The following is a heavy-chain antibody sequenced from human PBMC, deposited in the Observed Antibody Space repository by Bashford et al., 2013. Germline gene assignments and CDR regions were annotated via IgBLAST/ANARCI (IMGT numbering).Heavy chain of an antibody. CDR3: ATLVGSSWNRXIRPRTYGMDV. V-gene: IGHV3-66*02. Sequence: GSLRLSCAASGFTVSTNDMNWVRQAPGKGLEWVAVIYSGGSTRYADSVKGRFTISRDNSKNTLYLQMNSLRAEDTAVYYCATLVGSSWNRXIRPRTYGMDVVGPRDHGHRLL. D-gene: IGHD6-13*01. CDR2: IYSGGST. J-gene: IGHJ6*02. CDR1: GFTVSTND.